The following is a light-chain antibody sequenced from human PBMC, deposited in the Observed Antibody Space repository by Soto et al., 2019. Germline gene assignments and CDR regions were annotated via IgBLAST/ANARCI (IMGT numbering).Light chain of an antibody. Sequence: QSALTQPASVSGSPGQSITISCTGTSSDIGNHNYVSWYQQYPGKAPKLIIYEVNNRPSGVSSRFSGSKSGNTASLTISVLPTEDEGVYYCNSYTTTSPVFGGGTKLTVL. CDR1: SSDIGNHNY. CDR2: EVN. V-gene: IGLV2-14*01. CDR3: NSYTTTSPV. J-gene: IGLJ2*01.